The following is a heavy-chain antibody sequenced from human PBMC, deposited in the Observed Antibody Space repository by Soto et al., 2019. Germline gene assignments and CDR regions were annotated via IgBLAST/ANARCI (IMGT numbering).Heavy chain of an antibody. Sequence: GGSLRLSCTASGFTFGDYAVSWFRQAPGKGLEWVAFIRSKPYGGTTEYAASVKGRFTISRDDSKIIAYLQVNSLKGDDTGVYYCTSGRGNPFLMVDYLGQGTLVTVFS. CDR1: GFTFGDYA. J-gene: IGHJ4*02. D-gene: IGHD1-26*01. CDR3: TSGRGNPFLMVDY. V-gene: IGHV3-49*03. CDR2: IRSKPYGGTT.